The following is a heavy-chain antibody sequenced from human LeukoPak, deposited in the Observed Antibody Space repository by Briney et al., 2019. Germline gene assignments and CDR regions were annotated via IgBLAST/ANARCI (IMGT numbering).Heavy chain of an antibody. CDR2: IIPIFGTA. J-gene: IGHJ4*02. V-gene: IGHV1-69*13. Sequence: SVKVSCKASGGTFSSYAISWVRQAPGQGLEWTGGIIPIFGTANYAQKFQGRVTITADESTSTAYMELSSLRSEDTAVYYCARDDHSGYYFDYWGQGTLVTVSS. D-gene: IGHD5-12*01. CDR3: ARDDHSGYYFDY. CDR1: GGTFSSYA.